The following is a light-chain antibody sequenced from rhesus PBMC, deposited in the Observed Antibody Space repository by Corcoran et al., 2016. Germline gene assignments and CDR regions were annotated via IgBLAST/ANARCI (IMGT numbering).Light chain of an antibody. CDR2: GAF. J-gene: IGKJ4*01. Sequence: EIVMTQSPATLSLSPGERATLSCRASQSVSSNLAWSQQKPGQAPRLLIYGAFSRATGIPDKFSGSGSGADFTLTISSLEPEDVAVYYCLQHSNWPLTFGGGTKVELK. CDR1: QSVSSN. CDR3: LQHSNWPLT. V-gene: IGKV3-24*01.